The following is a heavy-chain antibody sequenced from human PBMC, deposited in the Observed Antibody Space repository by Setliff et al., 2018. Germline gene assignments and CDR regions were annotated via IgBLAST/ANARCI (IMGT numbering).Heavy chain of an antibody. CDR2: IYYSGST. D-gene: IGHD1-7*01. J-gene: IGHJ3*02. CDR3: ARDPYNWNYGDAFDI. V-gene: IGHV4-39*07. CDR1: GGSISSSSYY. Sequence: PSETLSLTCTVSGGSISSSSYYWGWIRQPPGKGLEWIGSIYYSGSTYYNPSLKSRVTISVDTSKNQFSLKLSSVTAADTAVYYCARDPYNWNYGDAFDIWGQGTMVT.